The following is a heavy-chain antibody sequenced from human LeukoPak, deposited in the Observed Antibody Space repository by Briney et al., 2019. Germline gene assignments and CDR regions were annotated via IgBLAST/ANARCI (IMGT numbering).Heavy chain of an antibody. CDR1: GDSVSSNNGA. Sequence: SQTLSVTCAISGDSVSSNNGAWNWIRQSPSRGLEWLGRTYYRSKWYNDYAGSFISRITISPDTSKNQFSQQLDSVTPEDTAVYYCARDVGATGWHTFDYWGQGTLVTVSS. D-gene: IGHD3-9*01. CDR2: TYYRSKWYN. J-gene: IGHJ4*02. CDR3: ARDVGATGWHTFDY. V-gene: IGHV6-1*01.